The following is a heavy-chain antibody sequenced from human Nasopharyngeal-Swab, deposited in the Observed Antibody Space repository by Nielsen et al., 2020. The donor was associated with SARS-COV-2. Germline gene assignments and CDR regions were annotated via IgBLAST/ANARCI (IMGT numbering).Heavy chain of an antibody. CDR2: ISSSSSYI. Sequence: GGSLRLSCAASGFTFSNFAMSWVRQAPGKGLEWVSSISSSSSYIYYADSLKGRFTISRDNAKNSLYLQMNFLRVEDTAMYYCARDTGGPPNYFDPWGQGTLVTVSS. CDR3: ARDTGGPPNYFDP. CDR1: GFTFSNFA. J-gene: IGHJ5*02. D-gene: IGHD1-7*01. V-gene: IGHV3-21*01.